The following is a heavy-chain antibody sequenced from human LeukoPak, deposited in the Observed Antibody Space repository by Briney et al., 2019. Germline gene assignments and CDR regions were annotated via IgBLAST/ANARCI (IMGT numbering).Heavy chain of an antibody. CDR3: ARDPGYSESVGSRWYFDL. V-gene: IGHV3-21*01. CDR2: ISSSGDYI. D-gene: IGHD5-18*01. J-gene: IGHJ2*01. Sequence: GGSLRLSCAASGFIFGSHTMNWVRQAPGKGLEWVASISSSGDYISADSMKGRFTISRDNTKNSLFLQMSSLRAEDTAVYFCARDPGYSESVGSRWYFDLWGRGTLVTVSS. CDR1: GFIFGSHT.